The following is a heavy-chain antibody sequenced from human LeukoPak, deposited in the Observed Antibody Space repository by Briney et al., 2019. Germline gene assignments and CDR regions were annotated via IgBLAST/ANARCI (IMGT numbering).Heavy chain of an antibody. J-gene: IGHJ4*02. D-gene: IGHD3-9*01. V-gene: IGHV3-7*04. CDR3: ARGLTVAYY. CDR2: IKEDGSEK. CDR1: GFTVSSYW. Sequence: GGSLRLSCAASGFTVSSYWMSWVRQAPGKGLEWVANIKEDGSEKYYVDSVKGRFTISRDNAKNSLYLQMNSLRVEDTAVYYCARGLTVAYYWGQGTLVTVSS.